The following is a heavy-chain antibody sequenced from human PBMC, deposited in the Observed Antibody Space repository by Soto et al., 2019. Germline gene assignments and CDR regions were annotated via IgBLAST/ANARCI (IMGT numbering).Heavy chain of an antibody. CDR3: ARSPGITGTRASQYAMDV. Sequence: ASVKVSCKASGDTFSTSAISWVRQAPGQGLEWMGGIIPIFGTPDYAQHFPGRVTISADESTKTAYLELSSLRPEDTAVYYCARSPGITGTRASQYAMDVWGQGTTVTVSS. CDR1: GDTFSTSA. D-gene: IGHD1-20*01. CDR2: IIPIFGTP. V-gene: IGHV1-69*13. J-gene: IGHJ6*02.